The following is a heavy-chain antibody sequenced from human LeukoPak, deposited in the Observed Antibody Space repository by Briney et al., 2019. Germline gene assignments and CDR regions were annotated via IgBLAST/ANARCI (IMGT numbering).Heavy chain of an antibody. Sequence: PGGSLRLSCAASGFTFSSYAMSWVRQAPGKGLEWVSAISGSGGSTYYADSVKGRFTISRDNSKNTLYLQMNSLRAEDTAVYYCAKDRGLLWFGELPNWFDPWGQGTLVTVSS. CDR2: ISGSGGST. CDR3: AKDRGLLWFGELPNWFDP. J-gene: IGHJ5*02. V-gene: IGHV3-23*01. CDR1: GFTFSSYA. D-gene: IGHD3-10*01.